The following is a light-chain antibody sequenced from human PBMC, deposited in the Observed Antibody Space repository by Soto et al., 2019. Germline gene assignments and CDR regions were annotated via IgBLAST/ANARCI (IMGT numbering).Light chain of an antibody. Sequence: EIVLTQSPGALSLSPGERASLSCGASQSVSSSYLAWYQQKPGQAPRLLIYGASTRATGIPGRFSGSGSGTDFTLTISRLEPEAFAVSYCQQYGSSPRTFGQGAKVEIK. CDR2: GAS. J-gene: IGKJ1*01. CDR3: QQYGSSPRT. V-gene: IGKV3-20*01. CDR1: QSVSSSY.